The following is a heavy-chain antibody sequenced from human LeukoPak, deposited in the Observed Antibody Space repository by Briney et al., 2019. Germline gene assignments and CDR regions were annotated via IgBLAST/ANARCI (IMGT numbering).Heavy chain of an antibody. CDR2: INPNGRTT. Sequence: GGSLRLSCAASGFTVSSNYMSWVRQAPGKGLEWVSRINPNGRTTTYADSVKGRFTISRDNAKNTVYLQMNSLRAEDTVVYYCARVLSGSWDWFDPWGQGTLVTVSS. D-gene: IGHD3-22*01. CDR1: GFTVSSNY. J-gene: IGHJ5*02. CDR3: ARVLSGSWDWFDP. V-gene: IGHV3-74*01.